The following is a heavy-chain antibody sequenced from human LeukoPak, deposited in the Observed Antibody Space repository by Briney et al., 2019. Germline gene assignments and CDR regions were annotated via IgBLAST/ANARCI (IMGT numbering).Heavy chain of an antibody. CDR2: VHYSGST. J-gene: IGHJ4*02. CDR3: ARVARCTSCFDVDY. CDR1: GGSFSGFY. Sequence: SETLSLTCAVYGGSFSGFYWSWIRQPPGKGLEWIGSVHYSGSTNYNPSLKSRVTISVDTSKNQFSLKLSSVTAADTAVYYCARVARCTSCFDVDYWGQGTLVTVSS. D-gene: IGHD2-2*01. V-gene: IGHV4-34*01.